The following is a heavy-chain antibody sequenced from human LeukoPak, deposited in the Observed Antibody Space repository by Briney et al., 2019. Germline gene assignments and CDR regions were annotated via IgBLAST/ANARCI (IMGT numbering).Heavy chain of an antibody. CDR1: GYSFTNNW. V-gene: IGHV5-51*01. CDR3: ARSGYCSGGSCYNWFDP. D-gene: IGHD2-15*01. J-gene: IGHJ5*02. CDR2: IYPDDSDT. Sequence: GESLKISCKGSGYSFTNNWIGWVRQMPGKGLEWMGIIYPDDSDTRYSPSFQGQVTISADKSVNIAYLQWSSLKASDTAMYYCARSGYCSGGSCYNWFDPWGQGTLVTVSS.